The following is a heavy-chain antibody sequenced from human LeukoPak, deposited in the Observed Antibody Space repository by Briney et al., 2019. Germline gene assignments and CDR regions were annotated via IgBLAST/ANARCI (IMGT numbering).Heavy chain of an antibody. D-gene: IGHD6-6*01. J-gene: IGHJ4*02. CDR2: IRSRSSYI. V-gene: IGHV3-21*01. Sequence: GGSLRLSCAASGFTFSSYSANWVRQAPGKGLGWVSSIRSRSSYIYYPDSVKGRFTIPRDNAKNSLYLQMNSLRAEDTAVYYCARETYSSSPNFDYWGQGTLVTVSS. CDR3: ARETYSSSPNFDY. CDR1: GFTFSSYS.